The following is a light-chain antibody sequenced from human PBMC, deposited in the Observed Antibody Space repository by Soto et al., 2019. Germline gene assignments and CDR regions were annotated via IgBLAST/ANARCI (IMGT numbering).Light chain of an antibody. CDR2: EGD. J-gene: IGLJ1*01. CDR3: CSFARSTTFYV. CDR1: SSDVGSSNL. V-gene: IGLV2-23*01. Sequence: QSALTQPASVSGSPGQSITISCTGTSSDVGSSNLVSWYQHHPGKAPKLIIFEGDRRPSGVSGRFSGSRSGNTASLAISALQAEDEADYYCCSFARSTTFYVFGTGTKLTVL.